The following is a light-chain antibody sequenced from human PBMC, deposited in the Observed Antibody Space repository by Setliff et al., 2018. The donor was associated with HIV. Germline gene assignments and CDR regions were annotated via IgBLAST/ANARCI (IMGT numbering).Light chain of an antibody. CDR2: DVT. J-gene: IGLJ1*01. Sequence: QSVLTQPASVSGSPGQSITISCTGTSSDVGGYNYVSWYQQHPGKAPKLTIYDVTKRPSGVSNRFSGSKSGNTASLTISGLQAEDEADYYCCSYAGSSTPYGFGTGTKV. V-gene: IGLV2-23*02. CDR3: CSYAGSSTPYG. CDR1: SSDVGGYNY.